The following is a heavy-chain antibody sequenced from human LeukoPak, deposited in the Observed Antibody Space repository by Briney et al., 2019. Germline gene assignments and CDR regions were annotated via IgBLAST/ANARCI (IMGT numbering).Heavy chain of an antibody. V-gene: IGHV3-48*01. CDR2: ISSSGDTI. CDR1: GFTFSSYG. D-gene: IGHD4-17*01. J-gene: IGHJ6*03. CDR3: ARYDYGDYEDFYYYMDV. Sequence: GGSLRLSCAASGFTFSSYGMHWVRQAPGKGLEWVSVISSSGDTISYADSVKGRFTISRDNAKNSLYLQMNSLRAEDTAIYYCARYDYGDYEDFYYYMDVWGKGTTVTVSS.